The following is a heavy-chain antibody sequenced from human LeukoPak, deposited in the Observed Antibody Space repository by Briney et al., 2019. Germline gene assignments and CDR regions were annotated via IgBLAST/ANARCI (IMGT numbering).Heavy chain of an antibody. Sequence: ASVKVSCKASGYTFTGYYMHWVRQAPGQGLEWMGWINPNSDGTNYAQKFQGRVTMTRDTSISTAYMELSRLRSDDTAVYYCARDRYYDFWSGYHNWFDPWGQGTLVTVSS. CDR2: INPNSDGT. CDR3: ARDRYYDFWSGYHNWFDP. V-gene: IGHV1-2*02. CDR1: GYTFTGYY. D-gene: IGHD3-3*01. J-gene: IGHJ5*02.